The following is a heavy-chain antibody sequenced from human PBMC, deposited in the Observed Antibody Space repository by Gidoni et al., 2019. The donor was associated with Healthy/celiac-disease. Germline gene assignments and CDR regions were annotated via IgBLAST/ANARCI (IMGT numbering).Heavy chain of an antibody. Sequence: EVQLVESGGGLVKPGGSLRLSCSASGFTFSSYSMNWVRQAPGKGLEWVSSISSSSSYIYYADSVKGRFTISRDNAKNSLYLQMNSLRAEDTAVYYCARDTRGLGMALDYWGQGTLVTVSS. CDR1: GFTFSSYS. CDR3: ARDTRGLGMALDY. CDR2: ISSSSSYI. V-gene: IGHV3-21*01. D-gene: IGHD7-27*01. J-gene: IGHJ4*02.